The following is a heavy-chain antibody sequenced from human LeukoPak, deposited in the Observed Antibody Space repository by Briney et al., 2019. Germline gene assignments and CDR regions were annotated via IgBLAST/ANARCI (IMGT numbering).Heavy chain of an antibody. CDR2: IKEDGSEN. V-gene: IGHV3-7*01. J-gene: IGHJ6*03. Sequence: GGSLRLSCAASGFIFSNYWMTWVRQAPGKGLEWVANIKEDGSENYYMDSVKGRFTISRDNAKNSLYLQVNSVRAEDTAVYYCARLNYDFWSGVWEGYYMDVWGKGTTVTVSS. CDR1: GFIFSNYW. D-gene: IGHD3-3*01. CDR3: ARLNYDFWSGVWEGYYMDV.